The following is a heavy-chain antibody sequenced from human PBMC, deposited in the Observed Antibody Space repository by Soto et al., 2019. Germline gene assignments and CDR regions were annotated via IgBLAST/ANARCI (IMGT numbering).Heavy chain of an antibody. CDR3: VRGGPPAGGPFDY. CDR2: IYPGDSDT. CDR1: GYSFISQW. V-gene: IGHV5-51*01. Sequence: GESLKISCLGSGYSFISQWIGWVRQMPGKGLEWMGIIYPGDSDTRYSPSFQGQVTISADKSISTAYLQWSSLKASDTAIYYCVRGGPPAGGPFDYWGEGTLVTVSS. D-gene: IGHD1-26*01. J-gene: IGHJ4*02.